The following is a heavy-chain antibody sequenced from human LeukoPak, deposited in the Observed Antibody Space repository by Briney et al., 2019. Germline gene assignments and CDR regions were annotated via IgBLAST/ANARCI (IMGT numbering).Heavy chain of an antibody. D-gene: IGHD2-2*02. V-gene: IGHV4-31*03. Sequence: SETLSLTCTVSGGSISSGGSYWSWTRQHPGKGLEWIGYIYYSGSTYYNPSLKSRVTISVDTSKNQFSLKLSSVTAADTAVYYCARDPVGYCSSTSCYMGAFDIWGQGTMVTVSS. CDR3: ARDPVGYCSSTSCYMGAFDI. CDR2: IYYSGST. J-gene: IGHJ3*02. CDR1: GGSISSGGSY.